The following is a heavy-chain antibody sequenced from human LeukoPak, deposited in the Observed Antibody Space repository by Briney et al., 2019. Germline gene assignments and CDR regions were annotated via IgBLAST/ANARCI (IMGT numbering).Heavy chain of an antibody. D-gene: IGHD6-6*01. Sequence: AVKVSCKASGGTFSSYAISWVRQAPGQGLEWMGGIIPIFGTANYAQKFQGRVTITTDESTSTAYMELSSLRSEDTAVYYCARGDIAARYNWFDPWGQGTLVTVSS. V-gene: IGHV1-69*05. CDR1: GGTFSSYA. CDR3: ARGDIAARYNWFDP. J-gene: IGHJ5*02. CDR2: IIPIFGTA.